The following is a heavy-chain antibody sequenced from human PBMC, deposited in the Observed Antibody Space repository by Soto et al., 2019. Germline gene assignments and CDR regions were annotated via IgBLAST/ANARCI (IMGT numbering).Heavy chain of an antibody. CDR3: ASVWISSRREGGYAFDI. CDR2: ISYDGSNK. CDR1: GFTFSSYA. Sequence: QVQLVESGGGVVQPGRSLRLSCAASGFTFSSYAMHWVRQAPGKGLEWVAVISYDGSNKYYADSVKGRFTISRDNSKNTRYLQMNRLRAEDTAVYYCASVWISSRREGGYAFDIWGQGTMVTVSS. D-gene: IGHD6-13*01. V-gene: IGHV3-30-3*01. J-gene: IGHJ3*02.